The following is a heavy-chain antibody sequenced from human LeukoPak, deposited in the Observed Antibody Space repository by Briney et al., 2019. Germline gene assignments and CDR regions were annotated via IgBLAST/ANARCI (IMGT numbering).Heavy chain of an antibody. Sequence: GGSLRLSCAASGFIFSSYGMHWVRQAPGKGLDWVSVICCGGSRIYYADSVKGRFTISRDNSKNTLYLQMNSLRAEDTAVYYCARACSSSSAANFDYWGQRTLVTVST. CDR3: ARACSSSSAANFDY. CDR1: GFIFSSYG. D-gene: IGHD6-6*01. V-gene: IGHV3-NL1*01. CDR2: ICCGGSRI. J-gene: IGHJ4*02.